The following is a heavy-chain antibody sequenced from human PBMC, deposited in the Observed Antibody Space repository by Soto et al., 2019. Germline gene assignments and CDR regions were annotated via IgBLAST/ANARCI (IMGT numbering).Heavy chain of an antibody. CDR3: AHRRYCSGGSCYDC. D-gene: IGHD2-15*01. V-gene: IGHV2-5*02. Sequence: QITLKESGPTLVKPTHTLTLTCTFSGFSLSTSGVGVGWIRQPPGKALEWLAVIFWDDDKRYSPSLKDRLTITKDTSKKQVVLTMTNMDPADTATYYCAHRRYCSGGSCYDCWGQGTLVSVSS. J-gene: IGHJ4*02. CDR1: GFSLSTSGVG. CDR2: IFWDDDK.